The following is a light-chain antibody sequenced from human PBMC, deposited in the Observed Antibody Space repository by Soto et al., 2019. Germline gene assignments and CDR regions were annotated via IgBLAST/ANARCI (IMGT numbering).Light chain of an antibody. CDR2: GTS. J-gene: IGKJ1*01. CDR1: QSVSSSS. Sequence: ETVFTQSPGTVSFSPWEGSTLSFRASQSVSSSSLAWYQQRPGQAPRLLIYGTSSRATGIPDRFSGSGSGTDFTLTISSLEPEDFAVYYCQQRSNWPPSWTFGQGTKVDIK. V-gene: IGKV3D-20*02. CDR3: QQRSNWPPSWT.